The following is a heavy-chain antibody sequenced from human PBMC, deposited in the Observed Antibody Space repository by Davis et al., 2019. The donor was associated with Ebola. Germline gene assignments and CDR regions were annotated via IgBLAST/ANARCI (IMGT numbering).Heavy chain of an antibody. Sequence: PGGALRLSCAASGFTFSSYWMHWVRQAPGKGLVWVSRIKTDGSYTNYADSVKGRFAIFRDNAMNTLYLQMNSLRAEDTAVYYCARQHDPSTPAPGFWGQGTLVTVSS. V-gene: IGHV3-74*01. CDR2: IKTDGSYT. J-gene: IGHJ4*02. CDR3: ARQHDPSTPAPGF. CDR1: GFTFSSYW. D-gene: IGHD5/OR15-5a*01.